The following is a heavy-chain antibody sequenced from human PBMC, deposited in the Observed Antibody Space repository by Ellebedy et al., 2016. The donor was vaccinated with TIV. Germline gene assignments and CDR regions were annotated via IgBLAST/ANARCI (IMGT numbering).Heavy chain of an antibody. D-gene: IGHD1-20*01. CDR3: ASTFGITSDY. CDR2: IIPIFGTA. V-gene: IGHV1-69*06. CDR1: RGTFSSYA. Sequence: SVKVSXKASRGTFSSYAISWVRQAPGQGLEWMGGIIPIFGTANYAQKFQGRVTITADKSTSTAYMELSSLRSEDTAVYYCASTFGITSDYWGQGTLVTVSS. J-gene: IGHJ4*02.